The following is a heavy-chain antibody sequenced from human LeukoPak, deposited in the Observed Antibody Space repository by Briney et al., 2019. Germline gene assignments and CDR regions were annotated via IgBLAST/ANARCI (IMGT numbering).Heavy chain of an antibody. V-gene: IGHV3-48*01. CDR1: GFTFSSYN. Sequence: GGSLRLSCAASGFTFSSYNMNWVRQAPGKGLEWVSYISSSSSTIYYADSVKGRFTISRDNAKNSLYLQMNSLRADDTAVYYYARDRPPLSLLTWGQGTLVTVSS. J-gene: IGHJ4*02. CDR2: ISSSSSTI. CDR3: ARDRPPLSLLT. D-gene: IGHD2-8*01.